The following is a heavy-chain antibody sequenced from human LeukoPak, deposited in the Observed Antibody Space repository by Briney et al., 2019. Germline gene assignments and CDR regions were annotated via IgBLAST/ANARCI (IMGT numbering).Heavy chain of an antibody. V-gene: IGHV1-69*05. CDR2: IIPIFGTA. J-gene: IGHJ6*03. CDR1: GGTFSSYA. D-gene: IGHD2-15*01. CDR3: ATVEVVVAATYYYYYYMDV. Sequence: ASVKVSCKASGGTFSSYAISWVRQAPGQGLEWMGGIIPIFGTANYAHKFQGRVTITTDESTSTAYMELSSLRSEDTAVYYCATVEVVVAATYYYYYYMDVWGKGTTVTVSS.